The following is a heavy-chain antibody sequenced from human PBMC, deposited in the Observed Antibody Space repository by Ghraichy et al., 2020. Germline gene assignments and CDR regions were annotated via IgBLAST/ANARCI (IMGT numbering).Heavy chain of an antibody. CDR2: TRDRAHSHTT. CDR3: VRDASGYGVRHGMDV. CDR1: GFTLSDHY. D-gene: IGHD5-12*01. J-gene: IGHJ6*02. Sequence: GESLNISCATSGFTLSDHYMDWVRQAPGRGLEWVARTRDRAHSHTTEYAASVKGRFTISRDDSKNLVYLQMNSLKIEDMAVYYCVRDASGYGVRHGMDVWGQGTTVTVSS. V-gene: IGHV3-72*01.